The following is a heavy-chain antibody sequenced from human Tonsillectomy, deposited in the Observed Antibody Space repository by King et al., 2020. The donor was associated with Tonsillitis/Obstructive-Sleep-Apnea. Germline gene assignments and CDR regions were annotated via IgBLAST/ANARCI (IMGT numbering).Heavy chain of an antibody. V-gene: IGHV3-23*04. CDR3: AKLNYDFWSGPQGVVAFDI. Sequence: VQLVESGGGLVQPGGSLRLSCAAPGFTFSSYAMSWVRQAPGKGLEWVSAISGSGGSTYYADSVKGRFTISRDNSKNTLYLQMNSLRAEDTAVYYCAKLNYDFWSGPQGVVAFDIWGQGTMVTVSS. CDR2: ISGSGGST. CDR1: GFTFSSYA. D-gene: IGHD3-3*01. J-gene: IGHJ3*02.